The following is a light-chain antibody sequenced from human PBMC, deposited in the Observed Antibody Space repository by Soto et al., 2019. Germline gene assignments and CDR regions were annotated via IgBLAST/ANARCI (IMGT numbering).Light chain of an antibody. CDR2: GSS. V-gene: IGKV1-17*01. J-gene: IGKJ1*01. Sequence: DIQMTQSPSSLSASVGDRVTITCRASQAIRNDLAWYQQKPGRAPKRLIYGSSSLQSGVPSRFSGRGSGTEFTLTISSLQPEDFATYYCLQHNVFPRTFGQGTIVDIK. CDR3: LQHNVFPRT. CDR1: QAIRND.